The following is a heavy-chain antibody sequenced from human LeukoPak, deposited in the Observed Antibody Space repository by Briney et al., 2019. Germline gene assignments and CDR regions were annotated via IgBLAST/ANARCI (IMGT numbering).Heavy chain of an antibody. CDR1: GFTFSRYW. D-gene: IGHD3-22*01. CDR3: ASCSDYYDSSGYPDAFDI. CDR2: INSDGSSI. J-gene: IGHJ3*02. V-gene: IGHV3-74*01. Sequence: GGSLRLSCAASGFTFSRYWMHWVRQAPGKGLVWVSRINSDGSSIKYADSVKGRFTISRDNSKNTLYLQMNSLRAEDTAVYYCASCSDYYDSSGYPDAFDIWGQGTMVTVSS.